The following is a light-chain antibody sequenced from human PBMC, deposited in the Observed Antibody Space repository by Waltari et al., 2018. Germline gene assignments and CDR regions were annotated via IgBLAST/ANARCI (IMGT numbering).Light chain of an antibody. CDR2: DVS. CDR3: SSYITTNTLEL. Sequence: QSALTQPASVSGSPGQSITIPCTGTSSDVGSYNYVSWYQQHPDKAPKLMIYDVSYRPSGVSNRFSGSKSGNTASLTISGLQAEDEADYYCSSYITTNTLELFGGGTSLTVL. V-gene: IGLV2-14*03. CDR1: SSDVGSYNY. J-gene: IGLJ2*01.